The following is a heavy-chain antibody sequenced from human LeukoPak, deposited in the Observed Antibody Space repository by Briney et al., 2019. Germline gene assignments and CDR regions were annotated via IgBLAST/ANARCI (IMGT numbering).Heavy chain of an antibody. D-gene: IGHD1-26*01. J-gene: IGHJ4*02. Sequence: GGSLRLSCVASGFTFSTYSMNWVRQLPGKGLEWLAYIGHTSSAIFYADSMKGRFTISRDNAKNSLYLQMNSLRAEDTAVYYCARDSGDRYYWGQGTLVTVSS. CDR2: IGHTSSAI. CDR1: GFTFSTYS. V-gene: IGHV3-48*01. CDR3: ARDSGDRYY.